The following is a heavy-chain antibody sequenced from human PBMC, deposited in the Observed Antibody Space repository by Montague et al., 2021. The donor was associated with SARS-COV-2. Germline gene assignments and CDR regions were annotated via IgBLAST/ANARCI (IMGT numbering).Heavy chain of an antibody. Sequence: CAISGDSVSSNSAAWNWIRQSPSRGLEWLGRTYYRSKWYNDYAVSVKSRITINPDTSKNQFSLQLNSVTPEDTAVYYCARDGGLYSSSWYLGYFDYWGQGTLVPVSS. J-gene: IGHJ4*02. CDR2: TYYRSKWYN. CDR1: GDSVSSNSAA. V-gene: IGHV6-1*01. D-gene: IGHD6-13*01. CDR3: ARDGGLYSSSWYLGYFDY.